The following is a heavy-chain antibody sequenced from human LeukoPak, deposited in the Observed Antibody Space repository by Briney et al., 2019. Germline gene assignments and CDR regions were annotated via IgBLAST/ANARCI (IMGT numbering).Heavy chain of an antibody. D-gene: IGHD6-19*01. CDR2: MYTSGRT. Sequence: SETLSLTCSVSGGSISSYCWSWIRQPAGKGLEWIGRMYTSGRTNYNPSLKSRVTISVDTSKNQFSLKLSSVTAADTAVYYCARENSGSYYFDYWGQGTLVTVSS. J-gene: IGHJ4*02. CDR1: GGSISSYC. CDR3: ARENSGSYYFDY. V-gene: IGHV4-4*07.